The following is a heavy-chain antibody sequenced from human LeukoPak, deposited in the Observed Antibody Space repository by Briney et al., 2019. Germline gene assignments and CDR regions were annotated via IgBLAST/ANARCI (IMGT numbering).Heavy chain of an antibody. Sequence: GRSLRLSCAASGFTFSSYAMHWVRQAPGKGLEWVAVISYDGSNKYYADSLKGRCTISRDNYKNTLYLQMNSMRAEDTAVYYCARSDGGSYDYWGQGTLVTVSS. D-gene: IGHD2-15*01. J-gene: IGHJ4*02. CDR1: GFTFSSYA. CDR3: ARSDGGSYDY. CDR2: ISYDGSNK. V-gene: IGHV3-30*04.